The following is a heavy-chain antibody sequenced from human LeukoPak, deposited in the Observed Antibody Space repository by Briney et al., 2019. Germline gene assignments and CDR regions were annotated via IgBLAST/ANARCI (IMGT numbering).Heavy chain of an antibody. D-gene: IGHD3-22*01. CDR3: ARDTTPTYYDSAYYFDY. V-gene: IGHV1-46*01. J-gene: IGHJ4*02. Sequence: ASVKVSCKASGYTFTSYYMHWVRQAPGQGLEWMGIINPSGGSTSYAQKFQGRVTMTRDMSTSTVYMELSSLRSEDTAVYYCARDTTPTYYDSAYYFDYWGQGTLVTVSS. CDR2: INPSGGST. CDR1: GYTFTSYY.